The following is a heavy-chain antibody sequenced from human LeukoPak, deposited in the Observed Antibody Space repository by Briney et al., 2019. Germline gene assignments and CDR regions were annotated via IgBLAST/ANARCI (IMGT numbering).Heavy chain of an antibody. Sequence: SVKVSCKASGGTFSSYAISWVRQAPGQGLEWRGGIIPIFGTANYAQKFQGRVTITADESTSTAYMELSSLRSEDTAVYYCASRYSGYVRDAFDIWGQGTMVTVSS. D-gene: IGHD5-12*01. V-gene: IGHV1-69*13. CDR3: ASRYSGYVRDAFDI. CDR1: GGTFSSYA. CDR2: IIPIFGTA. J-gene: IGHJ3*02.